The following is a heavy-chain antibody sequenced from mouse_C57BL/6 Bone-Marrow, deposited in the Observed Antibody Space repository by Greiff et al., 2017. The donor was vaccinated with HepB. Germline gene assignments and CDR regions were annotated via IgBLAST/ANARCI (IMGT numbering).Heavy chain of an antibody. V-gene: IGHV3-5*01. CDR2: IYYSGTI. Sequence: VQLKESGPGLVKPSQTVFLTCTVTGISITTGNYRWSWIRQFPGNKLEWIGYIYYSGTITYNPSLTSRTTITRDTPKNQFFLEMNSLTAEDTATYYCARDDGYYPYYAMDYWGQGTSVTVSS. D-gene: IGHD2-3*01. CDR3: ARDDGYYPYYAMDY. CDR1: GISITTGNYR. J-gene: IGHJ4*01.